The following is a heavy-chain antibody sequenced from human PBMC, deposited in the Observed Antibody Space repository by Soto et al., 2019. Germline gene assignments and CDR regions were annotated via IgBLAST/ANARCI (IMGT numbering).Heavy chain of an antibody. CDR3: VSDGSSGWHFDS. D-gene: IGHD6-19*01. J-gene: IGHJ4*02. CDR1: GFTFSSYW. CDR2: VMQDGSQK. Sequence: EVQLVESGGGLVQPGGSLRLSCAASGFTFSSYWMSWIRQAPGKGLEWVANVMQDGSQKYLVDSVKGRFTISRDNAKNSLYLQMDSLRVEDTAVYYCVSDGSSGWHFDSWGQGTLVTVSS. V-gene: IGHV3-7*01.